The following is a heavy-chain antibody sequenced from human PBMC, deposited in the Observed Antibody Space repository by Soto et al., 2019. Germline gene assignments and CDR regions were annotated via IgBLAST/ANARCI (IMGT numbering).Heavy chain of an antibody. D-gene: IGHD4-17*01. J-gene: IGHJ3*02. CDR2: IYSGGST. CDR3: ARMTTVTGDHAFDI. Sequence: EVQLVESGGGLVQPGGSLRLSCAASGFTVSSNYMSWVSQAPGKGLEWVSVIYSGGSTYYADSVKGRFTISRDNSKNTLYLQMSSLRAEDTSVYYCARMTTVTGDHAFDIWGQGTMVTVSS. CDR1: GFTVSSNY. V-gene: IGHV3-66*01.